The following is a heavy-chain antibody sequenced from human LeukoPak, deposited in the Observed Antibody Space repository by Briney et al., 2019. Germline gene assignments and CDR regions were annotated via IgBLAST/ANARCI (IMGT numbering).Heavy chain of an antibody. CDR1: GFTFSSYG. D-gene: IGHD3-22*01. Sequence: GGSLRLSCAASGFTFSSYGMHWVRQAPGKGLEWVAVISYDGSNKYYADSVKGRFTISRDNSKNTLYLQMNSLRAEDTAVYYCAKGMHKLMSGYYNMALDYWGQGTLVTVSS. V-gene: IGHV3-30*18. J-gene: IGHJ4*02. CDR2: ISYDGSNK. CDR3: AKGMHKLMSGYYNMALDY.